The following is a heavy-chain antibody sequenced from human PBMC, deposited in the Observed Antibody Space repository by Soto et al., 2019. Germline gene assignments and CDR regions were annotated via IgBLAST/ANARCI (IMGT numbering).Heavy chain of an antibody. J-gene: IGHJ3*02. CDR3: ASGNGFLWGRYDDTFDI. CDR1: GGSIASHNS. CDR2: IYHDGST. Sequence: PSETLSLTRALSGGSIASHNSWACVRQPPGKGLEWIGHIYHDGSTLYNSSLKSRVTISVDKSKNQFSLKVNSVTAADTAVYYCASGNGFLWGRYDDTFDIWGQGTRVT. D-gene: IGHD3-16*01. V-gene: IGHV4-4*02.